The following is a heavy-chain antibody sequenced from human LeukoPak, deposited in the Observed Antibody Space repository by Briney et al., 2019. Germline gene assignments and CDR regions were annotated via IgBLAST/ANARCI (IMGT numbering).Heavy chain of an antibody. J-gene: IGHJ3*02. D-gene: IGHD4-23*01. CDR2: VYYSGST. Sequence: NPSETLSLTCTVSRGSMYNSYWSWIRQPPGERLEWIGYVYYSGSTDYNPSLKSRVTISVDTSKNQFSLKLNSVTAADTAVYYCAREGTTVVTPSHAFDIWGQGTMVTVSS. CDR1: RGSMYNSY. CDR3: AREGTTVVTPSHAFDI. V-gene: IGHV4-59*01.